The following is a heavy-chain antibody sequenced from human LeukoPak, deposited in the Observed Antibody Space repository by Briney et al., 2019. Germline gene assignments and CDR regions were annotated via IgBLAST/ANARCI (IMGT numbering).Heavy chain of an antibody. CDR1: GFTFRKYA. CDR2: TSGSGDIK. J-gene: IGHJ4*02. V-gene: IGHV3-23*01. Sequence: GGSLRLSCAASGFTFRKYAMTWVRQAPGKGLEWVSRTSGSGDIKLYADSVKGRFTISRTNSENRLYLQMNSLRAEDTAVYYCANYRSGGGGYYSGLEHWGQGTLVAVSS. CDR3: ANYRSGGGGYYSGLEH. D-gene: IGHD2-15*01.